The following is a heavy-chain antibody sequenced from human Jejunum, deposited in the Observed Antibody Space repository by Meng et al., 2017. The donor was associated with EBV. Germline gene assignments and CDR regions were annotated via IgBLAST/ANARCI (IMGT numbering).Heavy chain of an antibody. D-gene: IGHD2-15*01. J-gene: IGHJ4*02. CDR3: ARVRCSGGSCFYFDY. CDR2: IYHDGSS. V-gene: IGHV4-4*02. Sequence: QVQLQESGPGLVNPSGTLSLTGAVSGGPITSSDWWTWVRQPPGEGLEWIGEIYHDGSSNYSPSLKSRVTILLDKSENHFSLKLNSVTAADTAVYYCARVRCSGGSCFYFDYWGQGALVTVSS. CDR1: GGPITSSDW.